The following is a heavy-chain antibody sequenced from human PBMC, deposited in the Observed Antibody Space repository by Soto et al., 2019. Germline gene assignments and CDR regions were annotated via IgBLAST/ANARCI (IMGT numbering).Heavy chain of an antibody. CDR3: ARLGAFYQSLDP. D-gene: IGHD3-3*02. V-gene: IGHV4-59*08. CDR2: IYYAGST. J-gene: IGHJ5*02. Sequence: QLQLQESGPGLVKPSETLSITCTVSGGSFSPNYWSWIRQPPGKGLEWVGYIYYAGSTSYNPSLKSRVPISLDPSTIQFSLRLSSVTAADTAVYYCARLGAFYQSLDPWGPGTLVTVSS. CDR1: GGSFSPNY.